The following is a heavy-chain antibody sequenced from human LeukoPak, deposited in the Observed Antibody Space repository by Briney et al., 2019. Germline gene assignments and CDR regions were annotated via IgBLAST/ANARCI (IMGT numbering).Heavy chain of an antibody. CDR2: ISGSGGST. Sequence: TGGSLRLSCAASGFTFSSYAMSWVRQAPGKGLEWVSAISGSGGSTYYADSVKGRFTISRDNSKNTLYLQMNSLRAEDTAVYYCAKAETYYDILTGYPFDYWGQGTLVTVSS. D-gene: IGHD3-9*01. CDR1: GFTFSSYA. V-gene: IGHV3-23*01. J-gene: IGHJ4*02. CDR3: AKAETYYDILTGYPFDY.